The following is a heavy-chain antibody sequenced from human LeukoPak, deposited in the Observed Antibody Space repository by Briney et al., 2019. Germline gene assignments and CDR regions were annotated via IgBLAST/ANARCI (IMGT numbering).Heavy chain of an antibody. CDR1: GFTFSSYA. Sequence: GGSLRLSCASSGFTFSSYAMSWVRQAPGKGLEWASTIGGTGVRTYYADSVKGRFTISRDNAKNTLYLQMNSLRAEDTAVYYCGRGGKVEQLVLARWGQGSLVTVSS. V-gene: IGHV3-23*01. J-gene: IGHJ4*02. CDR3: GRGGKVEQLVLAR. CDR2: IGGTGVRT. D-gene: IGHD6-13*01.